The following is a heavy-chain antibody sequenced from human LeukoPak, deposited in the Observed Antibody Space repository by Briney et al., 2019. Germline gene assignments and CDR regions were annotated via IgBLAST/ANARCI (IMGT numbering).Heavy chain of an antibody. J-gene: IGHJ4*02. CDR2: ISGYNGDT. CDR1: GGTFSSYA. D-gene: IGHD1-26*01. V-gene: IGHV1-18*01. CDR3: AREWERNFDY. Sequence: ASVKVSCKASGGTFSSYAISWVRQAPGQGLEWMRWISGYNGDTKFAQSVQDRVTMTIDKSTRTAYMEMKTLRSDDTATYFCAREWERNFDYWGQGTLVTVSS.